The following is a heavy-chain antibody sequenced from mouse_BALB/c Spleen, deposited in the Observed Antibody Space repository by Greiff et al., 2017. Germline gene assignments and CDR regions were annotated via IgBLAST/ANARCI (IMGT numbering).Heavy chain of an antibody. V-gene: IGHV5-6*01. CDR1: GFTFSSYG. CDR3: ARQDLRRTGPWCCDV. CDR2: ISSGGSYT. D-gene: IGHD2-12*01. Sequence: VQLQQSGPELVKPGGSLKLSCAASGFTFSSYGMSWVRQTPDKRLEWVATISSGGSYTYYPDSVKGRFTISRDNAKNTLYLQMSSLKSEDTAMYYCARQDLRRTGPWCCDVWGAGTTVTVSS. J-gene: IGHJ1*01.